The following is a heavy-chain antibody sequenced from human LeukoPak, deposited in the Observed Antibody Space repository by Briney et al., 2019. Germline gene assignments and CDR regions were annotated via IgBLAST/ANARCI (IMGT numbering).Heavy chain of an antibody. D-gene: IGHD5-24*01. CDR1: GFAFSVYG. CDR3: ARDNPSRGWFDP. Sequence: PGKSLRLSCVASGFAFSVYGMHWVRQAPGKGLEWVAVIWYDGSNEYSADSVKGRFTISRDNSKNTLYLQMNSLRAEDTAVYYCARDNPSRGWFDPWGQGTLVAVPS. V-gene: IGHV3-33*01. J-gene: IGHJ5*02. CDR2: IWYDGSNE.